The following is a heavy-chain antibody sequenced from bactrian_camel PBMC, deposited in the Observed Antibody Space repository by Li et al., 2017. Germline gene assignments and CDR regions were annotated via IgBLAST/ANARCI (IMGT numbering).Heavy chain of an antibody. J-gene: IGHJ4*01. CDR3: AADLVRSERAKCETNA. CDR1: GFTFDDSD. D-gene: IGHD4*01. V-gene: IGHV3S55*01. CDR2: ISSDGST. Sequence: HVQLVESGGASVQAGGSLRLSCTASGFTFDDSDMGWYRQAPGNECELVSTISSDGSTYYTDSVKGRFTVSRDRRRNALYLRMNNLKAEDTAMYYCAADLVRSERAKCETNAWGQGTQVTV.